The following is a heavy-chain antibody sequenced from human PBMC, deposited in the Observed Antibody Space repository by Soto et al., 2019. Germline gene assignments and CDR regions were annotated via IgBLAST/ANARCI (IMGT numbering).Heavy chain of an antibody. CDR1: GFTFPNFA. Sequence: QVYLVESGGGVVQPGKSLRLSCTVSGFTFPNFAMHLVRQAPGKGPEWVALISSDGNTKYYADFVKGRFTISRDNSRDTLYLQLSGLSIEDTAVFYGAKDHYFSRSGSPSPYYFDYWGQGTLVTVSS. V-gene: IGHV3-30*04. D-gene: IGHD3-10*01. CDR2: ISSDGNTK. CDR3: AKDHYFSRSGSPSPYYFDY. J-gene: IGHJ4*02.